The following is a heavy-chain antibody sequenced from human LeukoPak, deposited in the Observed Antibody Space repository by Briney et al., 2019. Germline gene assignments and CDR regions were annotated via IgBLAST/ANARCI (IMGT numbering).Heavy chain of an antibody. V-gene: IGHV3-74*01. CDR3: VRVWSSGGHYGGAH. CDR1: GFTFSTYA. J-gene: IGHJ4*02. CDR2: ITTDGTNT. D-gene: IGHD2-15*01. Sequence: GGSLRLSCAASGFTFSTYAMHWVRQAPGKGLVWVSRITTDGTNTRYADSVKGRFTISRDNAENTLYLQMNSLRAEDTAMYYCVRVWSSGGHYGGAHWGQGTLVTVSS.